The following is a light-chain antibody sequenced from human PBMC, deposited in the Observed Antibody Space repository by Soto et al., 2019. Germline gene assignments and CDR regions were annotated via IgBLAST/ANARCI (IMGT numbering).Light chain of an antibody. CDR1: QTISSY. J-gene: IGKJ5*01. CDR2: AAT. V-gene: IGKV1-39*01. CDR3: QQSYNTPLT. Sequence: DIQMTQSPSSLSASVGDRVTITCRASQTISSYLNWYQQKPGKAPNLLIFAATGLQSGVPSRFSGSGSGTNYTLTISSLQPEDFATYYCQQSYNTPLTLGQGRRRETK.